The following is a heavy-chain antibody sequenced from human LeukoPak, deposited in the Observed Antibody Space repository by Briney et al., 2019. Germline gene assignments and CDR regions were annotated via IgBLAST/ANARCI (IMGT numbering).Heavy chain of an antibody. CDR1: GYIFTSYW. V-gene: IGHV5-51*01. Sequence: GASLQISCKGSGYIFTSYWIGWGRPLPGKGLEWMGIIYPGDSDTRYSPSFQGQVTISADKSISTAYLQWSSLKASDTAMYYCARRSSSSGVVDYWGQGTLVTVSS. CDR3: ARRSSSSGVVDY. CDR2: IYPGDSDT. D-gene: IGHD6-6*01. J-gene: IGHJ4*02.